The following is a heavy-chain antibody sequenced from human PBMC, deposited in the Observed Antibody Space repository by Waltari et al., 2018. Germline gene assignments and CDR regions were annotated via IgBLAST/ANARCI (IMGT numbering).Heavy chain of an antibody. D-gene: IGHD3-10*01. CDR2: SSSSGST. CDR1: GGSITSYY. V-gene: IGHV4-59*08. J-gene: IGHJ5*02. Sequence: QVQLQESGPGLVKPSETLSLTCTVSGGSITSYYWSWIRQPPGKGLEWIGYSSSSGSTNCNPSLKSRVTISVDTAKNQFSLKLSSVTAADTAVYYCARHSSVVRGWFDPWGQGTLVTVSS. CDR3: ARHSSVVRGWFDP.